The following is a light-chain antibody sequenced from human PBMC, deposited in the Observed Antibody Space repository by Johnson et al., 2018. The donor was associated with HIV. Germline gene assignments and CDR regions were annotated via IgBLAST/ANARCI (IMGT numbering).Light chain of an antibody. CDR1: SSNIGNNY. V-gene: IGLV1-51*02. CDR2: EHN. J-gene: IGLJ1*01. CDR3: GTWDTSVCAHDV. Sequence: QPVLTQPPSVSAAPGQKVTISCSGSSSNIGNNYVSWYQQLPGTAPKLLIYEHNKRPSGIPDRLSDSQSGRTATLALTGLQTGDEADYYCGTWDTSVCAHDVFGRGPKVTVL.